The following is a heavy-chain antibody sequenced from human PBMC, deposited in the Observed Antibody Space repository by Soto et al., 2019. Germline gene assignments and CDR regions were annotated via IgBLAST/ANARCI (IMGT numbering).Heavy chain of an antibody. CDR3: AREWTTVTTDYYYYGMDV. J-gene: IGHJ6*02. CDR2: INAGNGNT. Sequence: ASVKVSCKASGYTFTGYAMHWVRQAPGQRLEWMGWINAGNGNTKYSQKFQGRVTITRDTSASAAYMELSSLRSEDTAVYYCAREWTTVTTDYYYYGMDVWGQGTTVTVSS. D-gene: IGHD4-4*01. V-gene: IGHV1-3*01. CDR1: GYTFTGYA.